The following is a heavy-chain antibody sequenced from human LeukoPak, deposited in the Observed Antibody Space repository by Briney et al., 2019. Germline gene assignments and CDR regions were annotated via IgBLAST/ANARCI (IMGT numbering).Heavy chain of an antibody. J-gene: IGHJ6*03. D-gene: IGHD3-9*01. V-gene: IGHV4-34*01. CDR3: ARRYYDILTGYDYYYMDV. Sequence: SETLSLTCAVYGGSFSGYYWSWIRQPPGKGLEWIGEINHSGSTNYNPSLKSRVTISVDTSKNQFSLKLSSVTAADTAVYYCARRYYDILTGYDYYYMDVWGKGTTVTVSS. CDR2: INHSGST. CDR1: GGSFSGYY.